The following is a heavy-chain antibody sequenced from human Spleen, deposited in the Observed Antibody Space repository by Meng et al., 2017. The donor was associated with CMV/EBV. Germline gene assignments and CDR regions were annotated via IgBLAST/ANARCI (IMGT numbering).Heavy chain of an antibody. CDR3: ASGYRGYDLVPAV. V-gene: IGHV4-34*01. CDR2: INHNGST. D-gene: IGHD5-12*01. Sequence: SETLSLTCAVYGGSFSGYYWSWIRQPPGKGLEWIGEINHNGSTNYNPSLKSRVTILVDTSKNQFSLKLSSVTAADTAVYYCASGYRGYDLVPAVWGQGTTVTVSS. CDR1: GGSFSGYY. J-gene: IGHJ6*02.